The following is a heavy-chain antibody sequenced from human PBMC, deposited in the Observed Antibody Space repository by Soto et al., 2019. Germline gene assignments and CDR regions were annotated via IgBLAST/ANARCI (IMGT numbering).Heavy chain of an antibody. J-gene: IGHJ4*02. V-gene: IGHV2-5*02. D-gene: IGHD3-16*02. CDR2: IYWDDDK. CDR1: GFSLSTSGVG. Sequence: QITLKESGPTLVKPTQTLTLTCTFSGFSLSTSGVGVGWIRQPPGKALEGLALIYWDDDKRYSPSLKRRLTITKDTSKNQVVLTMNHMDPVDTAKYYCAHLLSRLGAVIGINLSYWGQGTLVTVSS. CDR3: AHLLSRLGAVIGINLSY.